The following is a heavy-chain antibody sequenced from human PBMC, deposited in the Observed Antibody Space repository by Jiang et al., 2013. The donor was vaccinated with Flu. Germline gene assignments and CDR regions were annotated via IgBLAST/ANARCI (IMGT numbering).Heavy chain of an antibody. CDR1: GGSISSYY. V-gene: IGHV4-59*01. Sequence: KPSETLSLTCTVSGGSISSYYWSWIRQPPGKGLEWIGYIYYSGSTNYNPSLKSRVTISVDTSKNQFSLKLSSVTAADTAVYYCARTPLRLLFTDWYFDLWGRGTLVTVSS. J-gene: IGHJ2*01. CDR3: ARTPLRLLFTDWYFDL. CDR2: IYYSGST. D-gene: IGHD2-2*01.